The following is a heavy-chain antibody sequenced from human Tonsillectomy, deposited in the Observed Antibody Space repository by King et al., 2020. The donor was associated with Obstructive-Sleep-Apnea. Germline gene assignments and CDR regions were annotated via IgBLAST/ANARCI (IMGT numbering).Heavy chain of an antibody. V-gene: IGHV5-51*01. J-gene: IGHJ4*02. CDR1: GYSFTNYW. CDR2: IYPGDSDT. D-gene: IGHD5-18*01. CDR3: ARHHVDTAVYFDY. Sequence: QLVQSGAEVKKPGESLKISCKVSGYSFTNYWIGWVRQMPGKGLEWMGIIYPGDSDTRYSPSFQGQVTISADKSITTAYLHWNSLKASDTAMYYCARHHVDTAVYFDYWGQGTLVTVSS.